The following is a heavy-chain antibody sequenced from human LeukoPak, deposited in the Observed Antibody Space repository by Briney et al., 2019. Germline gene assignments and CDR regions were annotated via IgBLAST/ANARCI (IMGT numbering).Heavy chain of an antibody. V-gene: IGHV3-74*01. CDR3: VRDWDHYDFDS. Sequence: GGSLRLSCGASGFTFSSHWMHWVRHAPGKGLEWVSRINRDGDGRDYADSVKGRFTVSRDNGKNTLYLQINSLRGEDTAVYYCVRDWDHYDFDSWGQGTLVTVSS. D-gene: IGHD3-3*01. J-gene: IGHJ5*01. CDR2: INRDGDGR. CDR1: GFTFSSHW.